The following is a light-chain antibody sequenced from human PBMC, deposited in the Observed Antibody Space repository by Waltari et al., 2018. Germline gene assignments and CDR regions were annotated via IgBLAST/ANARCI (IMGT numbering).Light chain of an antibody. CDR2: DAS. Sequence: EIVLTQSPGALSLSPGERATLSCRASKSVSSNFFAWYQPSPGQAPRLLIYDASTRATGSPSRFSGSGSGTDFTLTISRLEPEDFAVYYCQQYGSSPKVTFGGGTKVEIK. J-gene: IGKJ4*01. CDR1: KSVSSNF. CDR3: QQYGSSPKVT. V-gene: IGKV3-20*01.